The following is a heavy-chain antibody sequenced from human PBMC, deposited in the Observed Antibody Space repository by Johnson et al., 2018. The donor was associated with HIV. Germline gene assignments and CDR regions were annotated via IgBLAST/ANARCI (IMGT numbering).Heavy chain of an antibody. Sequence: QLVESGGGVVQPGRSLRLSCVASGFTFNSYAMHWVRQAPGKGLEWVAVISYDGSKKYYADSVKGQFTISRDNPKNTLYLQMNSLKAEDTAVYYCARDIKYSSSWSWGCAFDIWGQGTMVTVSS. J-gene: IGHJ3*02. CDR2: ISYDGSKK. D-gene: IGHD6-6*01. CDR1: GFTFNSYA. V-gene: IGHV3-30*04. CDR3: ARDIKYSSSWSWGCAFDI.